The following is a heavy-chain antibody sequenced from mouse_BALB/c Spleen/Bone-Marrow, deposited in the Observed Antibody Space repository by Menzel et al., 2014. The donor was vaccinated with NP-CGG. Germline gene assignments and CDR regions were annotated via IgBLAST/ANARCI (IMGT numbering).Heavy chain of an antibody. Sequence: EVHLVEFGGGLVQPGGSLRLSCEASGFTSIDYYMTWVRQPPGKALEWLGFIRNRANGYTTEYSASVKGRFTISRDISQSIFYLQMNTLRAEDSATNNCPRETGNAYGNFAMDYWGQGSSGTGSS. J-gene: IGHJ4*01. V-gene: IGHV7-3*02. CDR3: PRETGNAYGNFAMDY. D-gene: IGHD2-1*01. CDR2: IRNRANGYTT. CDR1: GFTSIDYY.